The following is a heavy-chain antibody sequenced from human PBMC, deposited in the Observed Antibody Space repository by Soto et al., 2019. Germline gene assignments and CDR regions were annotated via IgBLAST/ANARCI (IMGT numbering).Heavy chain of an antibody. Sequence: PGGSLRLSCAGSGFTFSSHWMSWVRQAPGKGLEWVSAISRSGGSTYYVDSVKGRFTISRDNSKNTLYLQMNSLRAEDTAVYYCAKGKVGATVDAFDIWGQGTMVTVSS. D-gene: IGHD1-26*01. CDR1: GFTFSSHW. V-gene: IGHV3-23*01. CDR2: ISRSGGST. CDR3: AKGKVGATVDAFDI. J-gene: IGHJ3*02.